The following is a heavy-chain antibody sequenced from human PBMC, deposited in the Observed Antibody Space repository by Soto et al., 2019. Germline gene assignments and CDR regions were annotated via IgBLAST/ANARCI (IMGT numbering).Heavy chain of an antibody. D-gene: IGHD6-6*01. CDR2: IYYSGST. CDR1: GGSISSSSYY. V-gene: IGHV4-39*02. CDR3: AGDTAELSSSDH. Sequence: QLQLQESGPGLVKPSETLSLTCTVSGGSISSSSYYWGWIRQPPGKGLEWIGSIYYSGSTYYNPSLQRRVPISVATAKNQFSLKLSSVTAADTAVYDWAGDTAELSSSDHWGQGTLVTVSS. J-gene: IGHJ4*02.